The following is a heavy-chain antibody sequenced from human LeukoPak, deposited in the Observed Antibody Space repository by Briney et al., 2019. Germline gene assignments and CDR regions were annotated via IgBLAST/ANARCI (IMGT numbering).Heavy chain of an antibody. CDR1: GGSFSGYY. CDR3: ARLSLYYYDSSGYYPVRLAGRNNWFDP. V-gene: IGHV4-34*01. CDR2: INHSGST. Sequence: PSETLSLTCAVYGGSFSGYYWSWIRQPPGKGLEWIGEINHSGSTNYNPSLKSRVTISVDTSKNQFSLKLSSVTAADTAVYYCARLSLYYYDSSGYYPVRLAGRNNWFDPWGQGTLVTVSS. J-gene: IGHJ5*02. D-gene: IGHD3-22*01.